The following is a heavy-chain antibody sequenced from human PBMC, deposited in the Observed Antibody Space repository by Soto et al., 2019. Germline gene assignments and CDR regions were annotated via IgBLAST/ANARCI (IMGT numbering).Heavy chain of an antibody. CDR1: GFTFSSYW. CDR3: ARGDFWSGYSYYFDY. CDR2: IKQDGSEK. J-gene: IGHJ4*02. V-gene: IGHV3-7*01. D-gene: IGHD3-3*01. Sequence: EVQLVESGGGLVQPGGSLRLSCAASGFTFSSYWTSWVRQAPGKGLEWVANIKQDGSEKYYVDSVKGRFTISRDNAKNSLYLQMNSLRAEDTAVYYCARGDFWSGYSYYFDYWGQGTLVTVSS.